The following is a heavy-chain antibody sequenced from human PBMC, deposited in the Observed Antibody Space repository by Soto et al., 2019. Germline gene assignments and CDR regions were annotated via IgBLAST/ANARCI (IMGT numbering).Heavy chain of an antibody. Sequence: QVQLVESGGGVVQPGRSLRLSCAASGFTFSSYAMHWVRQAPGKGLEWVAVISYDGSNKYYADSVKGRFTISRDNSKNTLYLQMNSLRAEDTAVYYCASPKRKDGYNFGYFDYWGQGTLVTVSS. D-gene: IGHD5-12*01. CDR1: GFTFSSYA. V-gene: IGHV3-30-3*01. CDR3: ASPKRKDGYNFGYFDY. CDR2: ISYDGSNK. J-gene: IGHJ4*02.